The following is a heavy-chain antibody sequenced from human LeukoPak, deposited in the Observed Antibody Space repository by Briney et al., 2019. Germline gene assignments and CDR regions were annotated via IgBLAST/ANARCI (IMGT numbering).Heavy chain of an antibody. Sequence: GGSQRLPCAACGFTLGTYAMNWVRHAPGKGLQGVSSISGSADITYYADSVNGRFTVSRDNSKNTQYLQRNSLTCEDTAVYYSAKGSNSGNYAYFDYWGHGTLGTVSS. V-gene: IGHV3-23*01. CDR2: ISGSADIT. D-gene: IGHD1-7*01. CDR1: GFTLGTYA. CDR3: AKGSNSGNYAYFDY. J-gene: IGHJ4*01.